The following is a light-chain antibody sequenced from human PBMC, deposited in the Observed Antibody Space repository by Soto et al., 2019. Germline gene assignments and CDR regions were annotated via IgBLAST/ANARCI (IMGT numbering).Light chain of an antibody. Sequence: DIHMTQSPSSLSASVVDRLAITWXASQGISTYLNWYQQKPGKAPKLLIYAASTLQSGVPSRFSGSGSETDFTLTISSLQPEDFATYSCQQNYSATWTFGQGTKVDIK. J-gene: IGKJ1*01. V-gene: IGKV1-39*01. CDR3: QQNYSATWT. CDR1: QGISTY. CDR2: AAS.